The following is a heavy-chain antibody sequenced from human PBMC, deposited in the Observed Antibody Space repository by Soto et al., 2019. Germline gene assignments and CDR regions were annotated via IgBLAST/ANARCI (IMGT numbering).Heavy chain of an antibody. CDR1: GGSFSGYY. V-gene: IGHV4-34*01. CDR3: ARGQWLWDV. Sequence: SETLSLTCAVYGGSFSGYYWSWIRQPPGKGLEWIGEINHSGSTNYNPSLKSRVTISVDTSKNQFSLKLSSVTAADTAVYYCARGQWLWDVWGQGTTVTVSS. CDR2: INHSGST. D-gene: IGHD6-19*01. J-gene: IGHJ6*02.